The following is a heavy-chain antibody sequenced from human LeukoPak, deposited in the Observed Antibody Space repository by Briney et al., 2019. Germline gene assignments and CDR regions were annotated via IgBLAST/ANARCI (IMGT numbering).Heavy chain of an antibody. D-gene: IGHD4-17*01. CDR3: TSGEYTQGSDV. V-gene: IGHV4-61*02. CDR2: VDTSGST. J-gene: IGHJ3*01. Sequence: SETLSLTCTVSDGSISSAYRWTWIRQSAGKGPEWIGRVDTSGSTKYNPSLKSRVTISFDTSKNQFSLRLTSVTAADTAVYYCTSGEYTQGSDVWGQGTMVTVTS. CDR1: DGSISSAYR.